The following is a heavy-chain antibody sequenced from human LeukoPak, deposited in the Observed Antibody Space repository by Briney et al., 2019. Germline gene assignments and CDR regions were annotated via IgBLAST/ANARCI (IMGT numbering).Heavy chain of an antibody. V-gene: IGHV4-4*07. CDR3: AREPFYYDSALCGAFDT. CDR2: IYTSVST. D-gene: IGHD3-22*01. Sequence: PSETLPLICTVSGGSISSYFWIWIRQPAGKGLEWIGRIYTSVSTNYNPSLKSRVTISVDKSKNQFSLKLSSVTAADTAVYYCAREPFYYDSALCGAFDTWGQGTMVTVSS. J-gene: IGHJ3*02. CDR1: GGSISSYF.